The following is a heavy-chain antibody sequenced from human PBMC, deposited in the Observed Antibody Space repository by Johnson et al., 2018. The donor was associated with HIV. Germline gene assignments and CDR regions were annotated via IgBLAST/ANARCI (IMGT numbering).Heavy chain of an antibody. V-gene: IGHV3-66*01. CDR2: IYSGGSS. CDR1: GFNVSNNY. Sequence: DVQVVESGGGLVQPGGSLRLSCGASGFNVSNNYMTWVRQAPGMGLEWVAVIYSGGSSFYADSVQGRFTISTDNFKNTVFLHMNSLRAKDTAVYYCAREENWGSEAGAFDIWGQGTMVTVSS. D-gene: IGHD7-27*01. J-gene: IGHJ3*02. CDR3: AREENWGSEAGAFDI.